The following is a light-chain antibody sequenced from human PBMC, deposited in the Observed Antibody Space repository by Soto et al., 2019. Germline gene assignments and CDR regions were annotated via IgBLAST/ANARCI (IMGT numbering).Light chain of an antibody. CDR3: QSYDTNSVV. V-gene: IGLV6-57*04. J-gene: IGLJ2*01. CDR1: SGSFASSY. Sequence: NFMLTQPHSVSESPGETVTISCTRSSGSFASSYVQWYQQRPGSAPTTVIYEHNERPSGVSDRFAGSIDTSANSASLIISGLKTEDEAAYFCQSYDTNSVVFGGGTKLTVL. CDR2: EHN.